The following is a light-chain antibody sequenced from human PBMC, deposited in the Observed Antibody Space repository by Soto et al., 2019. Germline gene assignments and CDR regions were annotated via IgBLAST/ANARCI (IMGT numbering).Light chain of an antibody. CDR2: DVF. CDR3: QQRDHWTT. CDR1: QKGNNY. J-gene: IGKJ1*01. Sequence: EIVLTQSPATLSLSPGERATLSCSASQKGNNYLACYQQKPGHAPRLLICDVFNRATGIPDRFSGSGSGTDITLTLRSQEPEDFSVYSCQQRDHWTTSGKGTKVEIK. V-gene: IGKV3-11*01.